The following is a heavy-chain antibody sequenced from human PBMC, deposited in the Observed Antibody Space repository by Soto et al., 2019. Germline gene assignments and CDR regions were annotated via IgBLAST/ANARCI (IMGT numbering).Heavy chain of an antibody. D-gene: IGHD3-3*01. CDR2: IYYSGST. CDR3: ASNRDFWSGYWANFDY. J-gene: IGHJ4*02. V-gene: IGHV4-39*01. CDR1: GGSISSSSYY. Sequence: QLQLQESGPGLVRPSETLSLTCTVSGGSISSSSYYWGWIRQPPGKGLEWIGSIYYSGSTYYNPSLKSRVTISADTSKNQFSLKLSSVTAADTAVYYCASNRDFWSGYWANFDYWGQGTLVTVSS.